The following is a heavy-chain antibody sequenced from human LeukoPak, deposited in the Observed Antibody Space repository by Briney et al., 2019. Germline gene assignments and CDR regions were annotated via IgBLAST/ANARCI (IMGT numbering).Heavy chain of an antibody. D-gene: IGHD1-26*01. CDR3: ARVFARGGEISGSYYYY. CDR1: GGTFSTYA. CDR2: IIPLFGTA. Sequence: ASVKVSCKASGGTFSTYAVNRVRQAPGQRLEWMGGIIPLFGTANYAQKFQGRVTITTDESTSTAYMELSSLRYEDTAIYYCARVFARGGEISGSYYYYWGQGTLVTVSS. J-gene: IGHJ4*02. V-gene: IGHV1-69*05.